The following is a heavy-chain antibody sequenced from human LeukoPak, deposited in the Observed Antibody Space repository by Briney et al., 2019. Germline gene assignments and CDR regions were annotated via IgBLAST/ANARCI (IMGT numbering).Heavy chain of an antibody. J-gene: IGHJ3*02. D-gene: IGHD3-10*02. CDR2: IYYSGST. V-gene: IGHV4-39*01. CDR3: ASTITMYAFDI. Sequence: KTSETLSLTCSVSGGSISSSSYYWGWIRQPPGKGLEWIGSIYYSGSTYYNPSLKSRVTISVDTSKNQFSLKLGSVTAADTAVYYCASTITMYAFDIWGQGTMVTVSS. CDR1: GGSISSSSYY.